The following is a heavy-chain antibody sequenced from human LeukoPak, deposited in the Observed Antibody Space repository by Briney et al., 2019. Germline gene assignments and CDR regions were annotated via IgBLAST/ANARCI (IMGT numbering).Heavy chain of an antibody. J-gene: IGHJ3*02. Sequence: SQTLSLTCAVSGGSISSGGYSWSWIRQPPGKGLEWIGYIYHSGSTYYNPSLKSRVTISVDRSKNQFSLKLSSVTAADTAVYYCARAYYDILTGYHFDIWGQGTMVTLPS. CDR3: ARAYYDILTGYHFDI. V-gene: IGHV4-30-2*01. CDR2: IYHSGST. CDR1: GGSISSGGYS. D-gene: IGHD3-9*01.